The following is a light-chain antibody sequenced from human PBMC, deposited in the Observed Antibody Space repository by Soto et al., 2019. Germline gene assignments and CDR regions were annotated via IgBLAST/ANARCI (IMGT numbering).Light chain of an antibody. CDR3: QQYNSYAWT. CDR1: QSIISW. Sequence: DIQMTQSPSTLSASVRDIVTITFRASQSIISWLAFYQQKPGKAPKLLIYKASSLESGVPSIFSCSGSVTEINLTISSLQPDDFATYYCQQYNSYAWTFGQGTKVDIK. V-gene: IGKV1-5*03. J-gene: IGKJ1*01. CDR2: KAS.